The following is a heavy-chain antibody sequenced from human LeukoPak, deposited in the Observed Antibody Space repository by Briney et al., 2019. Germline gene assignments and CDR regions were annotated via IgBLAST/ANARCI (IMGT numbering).Heavy chain of an antibody. J-gene: IGHJ4*02. CDR2: IYYSGST. CDR1: GGSFSSYY. V-gene: IGHV4-59*01. CDR3: ARLYDYVWGSYYFDY. D-gene: IGHD3-16*01. Sequence: PSETLSLTCTVSGGSFSSYYWSWIRQPPGKGLEWIGYIYYSGSTNYNPSLKSRVTISVDTFKNQFSLKLSSVTAAYTAVYYCARLYDYVWGSYYFDYWGQGTLVTVSS.